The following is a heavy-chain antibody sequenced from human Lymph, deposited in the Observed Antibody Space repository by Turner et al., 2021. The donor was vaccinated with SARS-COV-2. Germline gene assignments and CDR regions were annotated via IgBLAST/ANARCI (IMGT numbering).Heavy chain of an antibody. Sequence: QVQLQESGQRLVKPLETLSLPCTVSGGSMNSNYWSWIRQPPGKRLEWIGYIYYRGSTNYNPSLESRVTISVDTSRNQFSLNLTSVTAADTAIYYCARETVNNWVDPWGQGTLVTVSS. CDR3: ARETVNNWVDP. V-gene: IGHV4-59*01. D-gene: IGHD2-21*02. CDR1: GGSMNSNY. CDR2: IYYRGST. J-gene: IGHJ5*02.